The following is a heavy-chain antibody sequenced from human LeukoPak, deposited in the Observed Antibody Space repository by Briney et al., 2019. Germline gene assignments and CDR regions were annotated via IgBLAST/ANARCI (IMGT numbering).Heavy chain of an antibody. J-gene: IGHJ4*02. CDR2: IYSGGST. Sequence: GGSLRLSCAASGFTFSSYAMHWVRQAPGKGLEWVSVIYSGGSTYYADSVKGRFTISRDNSKNTLYLQMNTLKADDTAVYYCASGSSGWYGTFDYWGQGTLVTVSS. V-gene: IGHV3-53*01. CDR3: ASGSSGWYGTFDY. D-gene: IGHD6-19*01. CDR1: GFTFSSYA.